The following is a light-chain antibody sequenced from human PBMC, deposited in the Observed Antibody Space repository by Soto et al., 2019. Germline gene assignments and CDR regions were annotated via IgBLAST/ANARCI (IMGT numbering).Light chain of an antibody. CDR1: QRVTSSY. V-gene: IGKV3-20*01. Sequence: IVLTQSPCTLSLSPGETATLSCRASQRVTSSYLAWYQQKPGQAPRLLIYGASNRATGIPDRFSGSGSGTDFTLTISRLEPEDFAVYFCQQYGSSPITFGQGTRLEIK. CDR3: QQYGSSPIT. J-gene: IGKJ5*01. CDR2: GAS.